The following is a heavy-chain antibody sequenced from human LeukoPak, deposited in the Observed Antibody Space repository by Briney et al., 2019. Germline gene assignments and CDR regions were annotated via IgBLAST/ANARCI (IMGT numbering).Heavy chain of an antibody. Sequence: SETLSLTCTVSGVSISSSNSYWGWIRQPPGKGLEWIGSIYYSGNTYYNASLKSQVSISIDTSKNQFSLRLTSVTAADTAVYYCARGGYSYGYVLYYYYMDVWGKGTTVTVSS. J-gene: IGHJ6*03. V-gene: IGHV4-39*01. CDR1: GVSISSSNSY. CDR3: ARGGYSYGYVLYYYYMDV. D-gene: IGHD5-18*01. CDR2: IYYSGNT.